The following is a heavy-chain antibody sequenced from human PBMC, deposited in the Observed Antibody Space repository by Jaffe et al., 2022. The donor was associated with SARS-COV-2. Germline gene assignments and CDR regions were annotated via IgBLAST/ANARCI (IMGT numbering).Heavy chain of an antibody. CDR2: ISGSGGST. CDR1: GFTFSSYA. J-gene: IGHJ3*02. CDR3: AKSRGGNPPFGQLGAFDI. Sequence: EVQLVESGGGLVQPGGSLRLSCAASGFTFSSYAMSWVRQAPGKGLEWVSAISGSGGSTYYADSVKGRFTISRDNSKNTLYLQMNSLRAEDTAVYYCAKSRGGNPPFGQLGAFDIWGQGTMVTVSS. V-gene: IGHV3-23*04. D-gene: IGHD1-1*01.